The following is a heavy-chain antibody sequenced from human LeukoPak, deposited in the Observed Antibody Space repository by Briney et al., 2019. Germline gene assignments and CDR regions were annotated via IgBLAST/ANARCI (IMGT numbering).Heavy chain of an antibody. J-gene: IGHJ4*02. D-gene: IGHD2-15*01. CDR2: ITWSGGII. CDR3: AKGFKGVVVLDS. CDR1: GFTFDDHA. V-gene: IGHV3-9*01. Sequence: PGGSLRLSCEASGFTFDDHAMHWVRQAPGKGLDWVSGITWSGGIIGYADSVKGRFTISRDNAKNSLYLQMNSLRGEDTALYYCAKGFKGVVVLDSCGQGTLVTVSS.